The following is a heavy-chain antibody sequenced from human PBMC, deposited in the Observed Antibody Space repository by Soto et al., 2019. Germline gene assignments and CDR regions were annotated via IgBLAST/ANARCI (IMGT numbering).Heavy chain of an antibody. CDR2: ISSSSSYI. Sequence: LRLSCAASGFTFSSYSMNWVRQAPGKGLEWVSSISSSSSYIYYADSVKGRFTISRDNAKNSLYLQMNSLRAEDTAVYYCTTRITIFGVVKDYWGQGTLVTVSS. J-gene: IGHJ4*02. V-gene: IGHV3-21*01. D-gene: IGHD3-3*01. CDR3: TTRITIFGVVKDY. CDR1: GFTFSSYS.